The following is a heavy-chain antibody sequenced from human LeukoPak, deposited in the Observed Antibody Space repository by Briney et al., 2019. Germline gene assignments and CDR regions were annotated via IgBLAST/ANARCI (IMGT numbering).Heavy chain of an antibody. V-gene: IGHV3-9*01. D-gene: IGHD3-22*01. CDR1: GFTFDDYA. CDR3: AKDIRQRGYYDSSGYYLYYYCGMDV. Sequence: GGSLRLSCAASGFTFDDYAMHWVRQAPGKGLEWVSGISWNSGSIGYADSVKGRFTISRDNAKNSLYLQMNSLRAEDTALYYCAKDIRQRGYYDSSGYYLYYYCGMDVWGQGTTVTVSS. J-gene: IGHJ6*02. CDR2: ISWNSGSI.